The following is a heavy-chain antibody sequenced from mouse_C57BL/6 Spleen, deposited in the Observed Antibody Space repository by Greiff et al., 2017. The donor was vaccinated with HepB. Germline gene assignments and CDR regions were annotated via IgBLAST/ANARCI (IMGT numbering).Heavy chain of an antibody. D-gene: IGHD1-1*01. CDR3: TVYYYGSSLHWYFDV. Sequence: EVMLVESGGGLVQPGGSMKLSCVASGFTFSNYWMNWVRQSPEKGLEWVAQIRLKSDNYATHYAESVKGRFTISRDDSKSSVYLQMNNLRAEDTGIYYFTVYYYGSSLHWYFDVWGTGTTVTVSS. CDR1: GFTFSNYW. J-gene: IGHJ1*03. CDR2: IRLKSDNYAT. V-gene: IGHV6-3*01.